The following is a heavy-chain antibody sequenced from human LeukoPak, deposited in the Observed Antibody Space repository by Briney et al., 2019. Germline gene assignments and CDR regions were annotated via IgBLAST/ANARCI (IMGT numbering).Heavy chain of an antibody. V-gene: IGHV1-2*02. J-gene: IGHJ3*02. CDR2: ITPNSGDT. CDR3: ARVPIVGATTGAFDI. CDR1: GYTFSDYY. D-gene: IGHD1-26*01. Sequence: ASVKVSCKASGYTFSDYYIHWVRQAPGQGLEWMGWITPNSGDTNYAQKFQGRVTMTRDTSISTASLELRSLRSDDTAVYYCARVPIVGATTGAFDIWGQGTMVTVSS.